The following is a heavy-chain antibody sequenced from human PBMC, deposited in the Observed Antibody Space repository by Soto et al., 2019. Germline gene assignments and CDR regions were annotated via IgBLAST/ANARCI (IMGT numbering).Heavy chain of an antibody. D-gene: IGHD3-3*01. CDR2: IYPGDSDT. CDR3: ARAHYDFWSGYYTDY. CDR1: GYSFTSYW. V-gene: IGHV5-51*01. Sequence: GESLKISCKGSGYSFTSYWIGWVRQMPGKGLEWMGIIYPGDSDTRYSPSFQGQVTISADKSISPAYLQWSSLKASDTAMYYCARAHYDFWSGYYTDYWGQGTLVTVSS. J-gene: IGHJ4*02.